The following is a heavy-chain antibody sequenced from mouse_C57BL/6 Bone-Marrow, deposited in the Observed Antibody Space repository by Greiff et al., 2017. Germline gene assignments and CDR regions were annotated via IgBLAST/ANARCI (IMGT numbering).Heavy chain of an antibody. V-gene: IGHV1-26*01. D-gene: IGHD3-2*02. CDR1: GYTFTDYY. Sequence: EVQLQQSGPELVKPGASVKISCKASGYTFTDYYMNWVKQSHGKSLEWIGDINPNNGGTSYNQKFKGKATLPVDKSSSTAYMELRSLTSEDSAVYYCARPGSSGYYFDYWGQGTTLTVSS. J-gene: IGHJ2*01. CDR2: INPNNGGT. CDR3: ARPGSSGYYFDY.